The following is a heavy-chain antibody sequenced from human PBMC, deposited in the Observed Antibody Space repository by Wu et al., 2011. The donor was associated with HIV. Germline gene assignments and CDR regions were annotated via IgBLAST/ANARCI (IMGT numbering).Heavy chain of an antibody. CDR3: ARTQGVELRLYYYYTGR. D-gene: IGHD1-26*01. CDR2: ISAYNGDT. V-gene: IGHV1-18*01. CDR1: GYTFTSYG. Sequence: QVQLVQSGAEVKKPGASVKVSCKASGYTFTSYGISWVRQAPGQGLEWMGWISAYNGDTNYAQKLQGRVTMTTDTSTSTAYMELRSLRSDDTAVYYCARTQGVELRLYYYYTGRLGQKGTTVDRLL. J-gene: IGHJ6*03.